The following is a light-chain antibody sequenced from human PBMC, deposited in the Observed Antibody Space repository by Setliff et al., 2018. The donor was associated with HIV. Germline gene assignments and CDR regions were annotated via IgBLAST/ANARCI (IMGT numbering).Light chain of an antibody. CDR3: CSYAGSSTYV. Sequence: QSALTQPASVSGSPGQSITISCTGSSSDVGGYDYVSWYQHHPGKAPKLMIYEVSKRPSGVSNRFSGSKSGNTASLTIAGLQAEDEADYYCCSYAGSSTYVFGTGTKGTVL. CDR1: SSDVGGYDY. CDR2: EVS. J-gene: IGLJ1*01. V-gene: IGLV2-23*02.